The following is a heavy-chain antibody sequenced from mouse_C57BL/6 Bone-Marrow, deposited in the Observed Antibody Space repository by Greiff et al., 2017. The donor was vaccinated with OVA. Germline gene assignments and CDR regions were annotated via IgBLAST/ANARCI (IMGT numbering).Heavy chain of an antibody. Sequence: QVQLQQSGAELARPGASVKLSCKASGYTFTSYGISWVKQRTGQGLEWIGEIYPRSGNTYYNEKFKGKATLTADKSSSTAYMELRSLTSEDSAVYFCARWPYYDYDKTRGYAMDYWGQGTSVTVSS. CDR3: ARWPYYDYDKTRGYAMDY. CDR2: IYPRSGNT. D-gene: IGHD2-4*01. V-gene: IGHV1-81*01. CDR1: GYTFTSYG. J-gene: IGHJ4*01.